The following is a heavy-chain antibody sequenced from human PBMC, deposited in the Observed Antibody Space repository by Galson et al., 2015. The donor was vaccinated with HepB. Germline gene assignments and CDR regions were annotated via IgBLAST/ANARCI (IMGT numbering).Heavy chain of an antibody. CDR2: ISSSSSYI. J-gene: IGHJ4*02. V-gene: IGHV3-21*01. Sequence: SLRLSCAASGFTFSSYSMNWVRQAPGKGLEWVSSISSSSSYIYYADSVKGRFTISRDNAKNSLYLQMNSLRAEDTAVYYCARTDMITFGGVIVIPSYFDYWGQGTLVTVSS. CDR1: GFTFSSYS. CDR3: ARTDMITFGGVIVIPSYFDY. D-gene: IGHD3-16*02.